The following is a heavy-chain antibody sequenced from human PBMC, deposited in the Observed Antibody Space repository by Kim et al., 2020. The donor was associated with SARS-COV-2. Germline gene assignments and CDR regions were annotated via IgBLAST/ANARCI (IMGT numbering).Heavy chain of an antibody. CDR1: GGSISSYY. J-gene: IGHJ2*01. CDR2: IYYSGST. V-gene: IGHV4-59*01. CDR3: ARDRAYYYDSSAQLGWYFDL. Sequence: SETLSLICTVSGGSISSYYWSWIRQPPGKGLEWIGYIYYSGSTNYNPSLKSRVTISVDTSKNQFSLKLSSVTAADTAVYYCARDRAYYYDSSAQLGWYFDLWGRGTLVTVSS. D-gene: IGHD3-22*01.